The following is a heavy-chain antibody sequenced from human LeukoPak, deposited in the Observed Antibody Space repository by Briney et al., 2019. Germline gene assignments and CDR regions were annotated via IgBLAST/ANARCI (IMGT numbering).Heavy chain of an antibody. J-gene: IGHJ6*03. CDR2: ISTSSSTI. CDR3: AKDGGGSGRRQGPSLIYYYYYMDV. Sequence: GGSLRLSCAASGFTFSTYSMNWVRQAPGKGLEWVSYISTSSSTIYYADSVKGRFTISRDNAKNSLYLQMNSLRAEDTAVYYCAKDGGGSGRRQGPSLIYYYYYMDVWGKGTTVTVSS. CDR1: GFTFSTYS. D-gene: IGHD3-10*01. V-gene: IGHV3-48*04.